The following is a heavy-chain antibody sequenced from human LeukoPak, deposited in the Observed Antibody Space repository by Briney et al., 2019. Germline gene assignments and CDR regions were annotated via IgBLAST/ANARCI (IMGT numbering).Heavy chain of an antibody. Sequence: PGGSLRLSCAASGFTISSYWMSWGRQVPGKGLESVAHIKHDGSETYYMDTVRGGFIISRDNAKNSLYLQMNSLRVEDTAVYHCARGPTDFDASDIWGHGTLVNVSS. CDR1: GFTISSYW. J-gene: IGHJ3*02. V-gene: IGHV3-7*01. CDR2: IKHDGSET. CDR3: ARGPTDFDASDI.